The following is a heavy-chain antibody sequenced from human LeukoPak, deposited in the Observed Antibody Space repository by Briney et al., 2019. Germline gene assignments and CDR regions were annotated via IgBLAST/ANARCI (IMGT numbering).Heavy chain of an antibody. CDR2: INPSGGST. J-gene: IGHJ6*03. D-gene: IGHD2-21*01. Sequence: ASVKVSCKASGYTFTSYYMHWVRQAPGQGLEWMGIINPSGGSTSYAQKFQGRVTMTRDMSTGTVYMELSSLRSEDTAVYYCARDLGPWGGGGSDYYYYMDVWGKGTTVTVSS. CDR1: GYTFTSYY. CDR3: ARDLGPWGGGGSDYYYYMDV. V-gene: IGHV1-46*01.